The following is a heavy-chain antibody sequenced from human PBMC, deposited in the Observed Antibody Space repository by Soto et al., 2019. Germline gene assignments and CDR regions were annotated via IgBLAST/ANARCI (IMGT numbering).Heavy chain of an antibody. D-gene: IGHD2-15*01. CDR1: GGTFSSYA. CDR2: IIPIFGTA. CDR3: ARGAYCSGGICYVVARY. Sequence: QVQLVQSGAEVKKPGSSVKVSCKASGGTFSSYAISWVRQAPGQGLEWMGGIIPIFGTANYAQKFQGRVTITADKSTSTAYMELSSLRSEDTAVYYCARGAYCSGGICYVVARYWGQGTLVTVSS. V-gene: IGHV1-69*06. J-gene: IGHJ4*02.